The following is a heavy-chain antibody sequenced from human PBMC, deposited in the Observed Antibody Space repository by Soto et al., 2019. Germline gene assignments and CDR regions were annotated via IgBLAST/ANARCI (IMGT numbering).Heavy chain of an antibody. J-gene: IGHJ6*02. CDR3: ARTYTSYGDYVTYYYYGMDV. CDR1: GYTFTSYY. V-gene: IGHV1-46*01. Sequence: ASVKVSCKASGYTFTSYYMHWVRQAPGQGLEWMGIISPSGGSTSYAQKFQGRVTMTRDTSTSTVYMELSSLRSEDTAVYYCARTYTSYGDYVTYYYYGMDVWGQGTMVTVSS. CDR2: ISPSGGST. D-gene: IGHD4-17*01.